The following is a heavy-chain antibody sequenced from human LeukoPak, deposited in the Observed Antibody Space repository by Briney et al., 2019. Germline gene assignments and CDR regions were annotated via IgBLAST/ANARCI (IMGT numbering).Heavy chain of an antibody. CDR1: GGSISSYY. J-gene: IGHJ5*02. D-gene: IGHD7-27*01. Sequence: SETLSLTCTVSGGSISSYYWGWIRQPPGKGLEWIGSIYYSGSTYYNPSLKSRVTISVDTSKNQFSLKLSSVTAADTAVYYCARDHLGRPDPWGQGTLVTVSS. CDR2: IYYSGST. V-gene: IGHV4-39*07. CDR3: ARDHLGRPDP.